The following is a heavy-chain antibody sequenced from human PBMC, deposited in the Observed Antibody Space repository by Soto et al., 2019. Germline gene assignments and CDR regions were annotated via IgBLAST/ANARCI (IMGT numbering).Heavy chain of an antibody. CDR3: ARHSHSSGWDY. V-gene: IGHV4-34*01. CDR2: INHSGST. Sequence: SETLSLTCAVYGGSFSDYSWTWIRQPPGKGLEWIGEINHSGSTYYNPSLKSRVTISVDKSKNQFSLKLSSVTAADTAVYYCARHSHSSGWDYWGQGALVTVSS. CDR1: GGSFSDYS. D-gene: IGHD6-19*01. J-gene: IGHJ4*02.